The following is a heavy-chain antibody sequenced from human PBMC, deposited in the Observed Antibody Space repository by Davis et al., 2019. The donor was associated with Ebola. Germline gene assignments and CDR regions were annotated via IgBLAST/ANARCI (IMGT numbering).Heavy chain of an antibody. Sequence: GESLKISCAASGFTFSSYAMHWVRQAPGKGLEWVSVIYSGGSIYYADSVKGRFTISRDNSKNTLYLQMNSLRAEDTAVYYCARDAVGATTDYWGQGTLVTVSS. V-gene: IGHV3-66*01. D-gene: IGHD1-26*01. CDR1: GFTFSSYA. J-gene: IGHJ4*02. CDR3: ARDAVGATTDY. CDR2: IYSGGSI.